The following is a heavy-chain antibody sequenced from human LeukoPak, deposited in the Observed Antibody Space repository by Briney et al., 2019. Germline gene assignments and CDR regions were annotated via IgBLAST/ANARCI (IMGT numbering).Heavy chain of an antibody. CDR1: GYTFTSYG. Sequence: ASVKVSCKASGYTFTSYGISWVRQAPGQGLEWMGWISAYNGNTDYAQKLQGRATMTTDTSTSTAYMELRSLRSDDTAVYYCARDRGTAMVIYYYMDVWGKGTTVTVSS. CDR2: ISAYNGNT. CDR3: ARDRGTAMVIYYYMDV. V-gene: IGHV1-18*01. D-gene: IGHD5-18*01. J-gene: IGHJ6*03.